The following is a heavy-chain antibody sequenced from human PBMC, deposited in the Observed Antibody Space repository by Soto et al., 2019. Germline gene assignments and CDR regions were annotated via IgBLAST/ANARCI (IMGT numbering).Heavy chain of an antibody. V-gene: IGHV4-61*01. CDR3: ARSMFYSDGTNYSPFEY. CDR2: FYYTGSI. Sequence: QVQLQESGPGLVKPSETLSLTCTVSGGSVSSGNYYWNWIRQPPGKGLEWIGYFYYTGSINYNPSLKSRVTIFIXXXXNQXXXXXYXXXXXXXAXXXCARSMFYSDGTNYSPFEYWGQGTLVTASS. D-gene: IGHD2-8*01. J-gene: IGHJ4*02. CDR1: GGSVSSGNYY.